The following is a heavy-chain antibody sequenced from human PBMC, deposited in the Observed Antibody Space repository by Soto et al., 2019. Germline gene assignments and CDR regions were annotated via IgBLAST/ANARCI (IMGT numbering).Heavy chain of an antibody. CDR3: DRGSRYDYVWGSYRPGDYFDY. Sequence: TQSVMCAVSRGGNWSGGYSCSWIHQPPGKGLEWIGYIYHSGSTYYNPSLKRRVTISVDRSKNQFSLKLSSVTAADKDVYYCDRGSRYDYVWGSYRPGDYFDYWGQGPLGTVSS. CDR2: IYHSGST. CDR1: RGGNWSGGYS. V-gene: IGHV4-30-2*01. J-gene: IGHJ4*02. D-gene: IGHD3-16*02.